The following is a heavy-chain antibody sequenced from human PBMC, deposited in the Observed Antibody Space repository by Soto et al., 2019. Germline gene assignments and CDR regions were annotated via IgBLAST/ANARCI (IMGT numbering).Heavy chain of an antibody. CDR1: GYTFTGYY. D-gene: IGHD2-15*01. J-gene: IGHJ4*02. CDR2: INPNSGGT. CDR3: ARGYCSGGSCQVDY. V-gene: IGHV1-2*04. Sequence: ASVKVSCKASGYTFTGYYMHWVRQEPGQGLEWMGWINPNSGGTNYAQKFQGWVTMTRDTSISTAYMELSRLRSDDTAVYYCARGYCSGGSCQVDYWGQGTLVTVSS.